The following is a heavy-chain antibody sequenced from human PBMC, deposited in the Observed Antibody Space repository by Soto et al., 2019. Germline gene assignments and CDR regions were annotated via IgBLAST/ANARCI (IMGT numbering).Heavy chain of an antibody. CDR3: ARAVAVAADFDY. D-gene: IGHD6-19*01. V-gene: IGHV1-3*01. CDR2: INAGNGNT. CDR1: GYTFTSYA. Sequence: ASVKVSCKASGYTFTSYAMHWVRQAPGQRLEWMGWINAGNGNTKYSQKFQGRVTIARDTSASTAYMELSSLRSEDTAVYYCARAVAVAADFDYWGQGTLVTVSS. J-gene: IGHJ4*02.